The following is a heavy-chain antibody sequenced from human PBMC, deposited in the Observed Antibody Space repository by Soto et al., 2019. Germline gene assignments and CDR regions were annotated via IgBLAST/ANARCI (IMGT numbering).Heavy chain of an antibody. V-gene: IGHV4-59*01. CDR2: SYYTGRT. CDR3: ANFNWYSDL. CDR1: GGALSTYY. Sequence: QVQLQESGPGLVKPSETLSLTCTVSGGALSTYYWCWIRQPPGKRLEWIGYSYYTGRTHYNPSLMSRVTISVDTSKNQFALQLGSVTAADTAVYYCANFNWYSDLCGRGTLVAVSS. J-gene: IGHJ2*01.